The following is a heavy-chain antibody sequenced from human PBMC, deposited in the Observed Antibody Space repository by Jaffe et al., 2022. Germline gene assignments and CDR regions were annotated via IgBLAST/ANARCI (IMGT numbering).Heavy chain of an antibody. J-gene: IGHJ4*02. Sequence: EVQLVESGGGLVQPGGSLRLSCAASGFTFSSYEMNWVRQAPGKGLEWVSYISSSGSTIYYADSVKGRFTISRDNAKNSLYLQMNSLRAEDTAVYYCARWYCSSTSCQGRAYFDYWGQGTLVTVSS. D-gene: IGHD2-2*01. CDR3: ARWYCSSTSCQGRAYFDY. CDR2: ISSSGSTI. V-gene: IGHV3-48*03. CDR1: GFTFSSYE.